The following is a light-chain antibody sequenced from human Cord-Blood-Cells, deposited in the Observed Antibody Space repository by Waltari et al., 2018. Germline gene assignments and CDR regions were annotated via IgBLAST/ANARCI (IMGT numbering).Light chain of an antibody. CDR2: AAS. Sequence: DIQMTQSPSSLSASVGDRVTITCRASQSISSYLNWYQQKPGKAPKLLIYAASSLQSGVPSMFSGSGCGTDFTRTISSLQPEDFATYYCQQSYSTPPGTFGQGTKVEIK. J-gene: IGKJ1*01. V-gene: IGKV1-39*01. CDR1: QSISSY. CDR3: QQSYSTPPGT.